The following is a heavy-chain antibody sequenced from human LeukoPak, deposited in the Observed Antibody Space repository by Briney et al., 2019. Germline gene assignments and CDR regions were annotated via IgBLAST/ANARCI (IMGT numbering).Heavy chain of an antibody. CDR3: PRTPNTPWLGESNDDLDT. CDR2: IYPGDSDT. V-gene: IGHV5-51*01. CDR1: GYSFSTHW. Sequence: GESLKISCKATGYSFSTHWIACGRQMSGKGREGMGMIYPGDSDTRYSPSFQGQVTIAVDKSARMAYLQWSSLKASDSAMYYRPRTPNTPWLGESNDDLDTWGHGKVVIVSS. J-gene: IGHJ3*02. D-gene: IGHD6-19*01.